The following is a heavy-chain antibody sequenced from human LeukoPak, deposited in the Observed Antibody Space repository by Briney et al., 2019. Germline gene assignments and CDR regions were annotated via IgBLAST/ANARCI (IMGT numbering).Heavy chain of an antibody. CDR1: GYTFTIYG. V-gene: IGHV1-18*01. Sequence: ASVTVSFKASGYTFTIYGISWVRQAPGQGLEWMGWISAYNGNTNYAQKLQGRVTMTTDTSTSTAYMELRSLRSDDTAVYYCARGPNYDFWSGYFAYYYYYMDVWGKGTTVTVSS. J-gene: IGHJ6*03. D-gene: IGHD3-3*01. CDR3: ARGPNYDFWSGYFAYYYYYMDV. CDR2: ISAYNGNT.